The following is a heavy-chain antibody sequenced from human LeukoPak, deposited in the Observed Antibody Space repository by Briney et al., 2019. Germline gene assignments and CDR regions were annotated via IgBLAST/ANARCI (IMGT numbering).Heavy chain of an antibody. D-gene: IGHD3-22*01. CDR2: ISGSGGST. CDR1: GFTFSTYA. J-gene: IGHJ5*02. CDR3: AKEGGLFDSSGYSES. V-gene: IGHV3-23*01. Sequence: SGGSLRLSCEASGFTFSTYAMSWVRQAPGTGLEWVSVISGSGGSTYYTDSVKGRFTISRDNSESTLYLQMNSLRAEDTAVYYCAKEGGLFDSSGYSESWGQGTLVSVSS.